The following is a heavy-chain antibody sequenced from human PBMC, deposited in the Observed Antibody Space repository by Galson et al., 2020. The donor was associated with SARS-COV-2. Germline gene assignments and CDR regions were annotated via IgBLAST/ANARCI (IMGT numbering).Heavy chain of an antibody. CDR1: GFTFADYT. D-gene: IGHD1-1*01. CDR3: ARSGTNWNGHFDY. Sequence: GGSLRLSCAASGFTFADYTMHWVRQAPGKGLEWVSLVSWDGGSTFSAGSVKGRFTISRDNSKKSLYLYMNSLKTEDTAFYYCARSGTNWNGHFDYWGQGTLVTVSS. V-gene: IGHV3-43*01. J-gene: IGHJ4*02. CDR2: VSWDGGST.